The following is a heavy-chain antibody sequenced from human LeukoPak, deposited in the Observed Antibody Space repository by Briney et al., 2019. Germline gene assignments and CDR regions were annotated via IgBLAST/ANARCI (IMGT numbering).Heavy chain of an antibody. CDR2: LSGSGITT. CDR3: EKGIYSSGWRYFDY. D-gene: IGHD6-19*01. J-gene: IGHJ4*01. CDR1: GFTFSNSA. V-gene: IGHV3-23*01. Sequence: GGSLRLSCAASGFTFSNSAMSWVRQAPGKGLEWVSTLSGSGITTYYADSVKGRFTISRDNAKNTLYLQMNSLRAEDTAVYYCEKGIYSSGWRYFDYLGPGTLVTVSS.